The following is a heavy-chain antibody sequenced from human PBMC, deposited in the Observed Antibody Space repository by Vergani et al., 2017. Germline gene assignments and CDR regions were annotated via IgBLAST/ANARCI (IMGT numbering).Heavy chain of an antibody. V-gene: IGHV4-59*01. J-gene: IGHJ4*02. D-gene: IGHD6-13*01. CDR1: GGSISSYY. Sequence: QVQLQESGPGLVKPSETLSLTCTVSGGSISSYYWSWIRQPPGKGLEWIGYIYYSGSTNYTTSLKSRVTISVDTSKNQFSLKLSSVTAADTAVYYCARLYSSSWDKFYYFDYWGQGTLVTVSS. CDR3: ARLYSSSWDKFYYFDY. CDR2: IYYSGST.